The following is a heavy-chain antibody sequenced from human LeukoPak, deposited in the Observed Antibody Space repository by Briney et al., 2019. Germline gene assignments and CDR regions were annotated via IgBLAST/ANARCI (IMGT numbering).Heavy chain of an antibody. CDR1: GGTFSSYA. CDR3: ARGGRGSGHDGGFDY. V-gene: IGHV1-69*13. D-gene: IGHD5-12*01. CDR2: IIPIFGTA. J-gene: IGHJ4*02. Sequence: GASVKVSCKASGGTFSSYAISWVRQAPGQGLEWMGGIIPIFGTANYAQKFQGRVTITADESTSTAYMELSSLRSEDTAVYYCARGGRGSGHDGGFDYWGQGTLVTVSS.